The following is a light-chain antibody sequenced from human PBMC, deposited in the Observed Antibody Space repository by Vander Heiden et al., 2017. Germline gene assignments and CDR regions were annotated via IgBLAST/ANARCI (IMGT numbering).Light chain of an antibody. CDR1: NIGSNS. V-gene: IGLV3-21*03. Sequence: SFALTQPPPVSLPPGKTARITCGGNNIGSNSVHWYQQKPGQAPVLVVYDDTDRPSGIPERFSGSNSGNTATLTISRVEAGDEADYYCQVWDSSSDHVTFGGGTKLTVL. CDR3: QVWDSSSDHVT. J-gene: IGLJ2*01. CDR2: DDT.